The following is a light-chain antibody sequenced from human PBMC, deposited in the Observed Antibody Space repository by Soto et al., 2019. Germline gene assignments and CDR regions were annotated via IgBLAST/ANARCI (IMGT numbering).Light chain of an antibody. CDR1: QNVNSN. V-gene: IGKV3-15*01. Sequence: EIVMTQSPASLSVSPGERATLSCRASQNVNSNLAWYQQKPGQAPRFLIYGASTRATGIPARFSGSGSGTEFTLTISSLQPEDFAVYYCHNYNNWTRTLGQGTKVDIK. J-gene: IGKJ1*01. CDR2: GAS. CDR3: HNYNNWTRT.